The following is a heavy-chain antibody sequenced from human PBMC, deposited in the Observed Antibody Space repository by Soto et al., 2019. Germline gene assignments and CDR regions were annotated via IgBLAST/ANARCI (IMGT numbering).Heavy chain of an antibody. D-gene: IGHD2-15*01. V-gene: IGHV4-39*01. CDR3: ARLNGYCILRSCHSHYAMDV. CDR2: IYYRGST. J-gene: IGHJ6*02. Sequence: QLQLQESGPGLVKPSETLSLTCTVSSAPVRSRTYTWGWIRQPPGKRLEWIGSIYYRGSTYYNPSLNSRVTVSVDTSKNQFSLKMTSVTAADTAVYYCARLNGYCILRSCHSHYAMDVWGQGTTVTVSS. CDR1: SAPVRSRTYT.